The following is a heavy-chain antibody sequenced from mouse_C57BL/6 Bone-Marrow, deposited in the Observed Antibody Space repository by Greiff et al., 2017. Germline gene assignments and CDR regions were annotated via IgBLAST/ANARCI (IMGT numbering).Heavy chain of an antibody. J-gene: IGHJ3*01. CDR2: INPSTGGT. CDR1: GYSFTGYY. V-gene: IGHV1-42*01. Sequence: SGPELVKPGASVKISCKASGYSFTGYYMNWVKQSPEKSLEWIGEINPSTGGTTYNQKFKAKATLTVDKSSSTAYMQLKSLTSEDSAVYYCARINYYGSSHGFAYWGQGTLVTVSA. D-gene: IGHD1-1*01. CDR3: ARINYYGSSHGFAY.